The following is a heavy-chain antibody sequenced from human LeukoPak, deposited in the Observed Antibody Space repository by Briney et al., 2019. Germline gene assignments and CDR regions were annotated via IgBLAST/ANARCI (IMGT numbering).Heavy chain of an antibody. CDR3: ARATYCGGDCPNWFDP. Sequence: SETLSLTCTVSGGSINSGDYPWNWIRQPPGKGLEWIGFIYYSGSTYYNPSLESRVTVSIDRSKNQFSLKLSSVTAADTAVYYCARATYCGGDCPNWFDPWGQGTLVTVSS. CDR1: GGSINSGDYP. D-gene: IGHD2-21*01. CDR2: IYYSGST. V-gene: IGHV4-30-2*01. J-gene: IGHJ5*02.